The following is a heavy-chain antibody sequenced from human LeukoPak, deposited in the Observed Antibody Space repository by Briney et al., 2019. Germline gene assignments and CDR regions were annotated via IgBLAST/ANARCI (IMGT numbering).Heavy chain of an antibody. CDR3: ARDRGGGFDLAFFDH. V-gene: IGHV1-69*04. J-gene: IGHJ4*02. CDR2: LIPVLGMS. Sequence: SVKVSCKSSGGSFSTYAVNWVRQAPGQGLEWMGRLIPVLGMSHYAPGFQGRVTLTADRATNTAYMELDRLTSDDTAVYFCARDRGGGFDLAFFDHWGQGTLVTVSS. CDR1: GGSFSTYA. D-gene: IGHD5-12*01.